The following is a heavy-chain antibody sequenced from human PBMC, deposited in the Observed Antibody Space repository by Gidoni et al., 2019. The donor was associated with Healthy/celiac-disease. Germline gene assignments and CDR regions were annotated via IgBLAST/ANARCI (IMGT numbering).Heavy chain of an antibody. D-gene: IGHD3-10*01. Sequence: EVPLSPSVADVKTLGSSLKISFKGSVYSFTSYWNGWVRQMLWKGLEWMGIISSGDCDTRYSPSFQGQGTISDDKSISTAYLQWSSLKASDTAMYYCARGSYGSGSYNYWGQGTLVTVSS. CDR1: VYSFTSYW. CDR3: ARGSYGSGSYNY. J-gene: IGHJ4*02. V-gene: IGHV5-51*03. CDR2: ISSGDCDT.